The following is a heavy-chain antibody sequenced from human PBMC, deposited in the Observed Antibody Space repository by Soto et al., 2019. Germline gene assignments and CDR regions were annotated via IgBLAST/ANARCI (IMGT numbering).Heavy chain of an antibody. CDR3: ARDAGLVYNWFDP. CDR1: GGSISSGDYY. Sequence: PSETLSLTCTVSGGSISSGDYYWSWIRQPPGKGLEWIGYIYYSGSTYYNPSLKSRVTISVDTSKNQFSLKLSSVTAADTAVYYCARDAGLVYNWFDPWGQGTLVTVSS. D-gene: IGHD6-6*01. CDR2: IYYSGST. V-gene: IGHV4-30-4*01. J-gene: IGHJ5*02.